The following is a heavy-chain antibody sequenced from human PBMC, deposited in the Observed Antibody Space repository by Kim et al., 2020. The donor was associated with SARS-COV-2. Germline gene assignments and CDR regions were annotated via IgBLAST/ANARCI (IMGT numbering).Heavy chain of an antibody. CDR1: GGSISSYY. V-gene: IGHV4-59*08. D-gene: IGHD1-1*01. CDR3: ARHGTTIGMVHWFDP. Sequence: SETLSLTCTVSGGSISSYYWSWIRQPPGKGLEWIGYIYYSGSTNYNPSLKSRVTISGDTSKNQFSLKLSSVTAADTAVYYCARHGTTIGMVHWFDPWGQGTLVTVSS. J-gene: IGHJ5*02. CDR2: IYYSGST.